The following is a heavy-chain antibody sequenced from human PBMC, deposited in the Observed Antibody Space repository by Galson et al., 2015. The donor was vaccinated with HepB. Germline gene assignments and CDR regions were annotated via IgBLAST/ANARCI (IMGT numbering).Heavy chain of an antibody. Sequence: SLRLSCAASGFTVSSNYMSWVRQAPGKGLEWVSVIYSGGSTYYADSVKGRFTISRDNSKNTLYLQMNSLRAEDTAVYYCARVRRYSGYDSRSFDYWGPGTLVTVSS. CDR3: ARVRRYSGYDSRSFDY. V-gene: IGHV3-66*01. D-gene: IGHD5-12*01. J-gene: IGHJ4*02. CDR1: GFTVSSNY. CDR2: IYSGGST.